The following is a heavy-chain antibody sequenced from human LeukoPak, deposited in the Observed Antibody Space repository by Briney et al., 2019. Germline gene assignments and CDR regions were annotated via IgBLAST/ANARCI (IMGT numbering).Heavy chain of an antibody. CDR3: AKPVTVSSPFDY. V-gene: IGHV3-23*01. Sequence: GGSLRLSCSASGFTFSSYAMSWVRQAPGKGLEWVSTINNNGGSTSYADSVKGRFTISRDNSKNTLYLQMNSLRAEDTAVYYCAKPVTVSSPFDYWGQGTLVSVSS. J-gene: IGHJ4*02. CDR1: GFTFSSYA. D-gene: IGHD3-10*01. CDR2: INNNGGST.